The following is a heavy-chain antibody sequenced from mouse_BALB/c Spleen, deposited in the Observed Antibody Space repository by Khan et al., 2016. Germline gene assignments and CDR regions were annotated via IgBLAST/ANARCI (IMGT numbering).Heavy chain of an antibody. J-gene: IGHJ2*01. Sequence: QMQLEESGAELMKPGASVKISCKATGYTFSSYWIEWVKQRPGHGLEWIGEILPGSGSTNYNEKFRGKATFTADTSSNTAYMQLSSLTSEDSAVQYCARTDRRGYFDYWGQGTTLTVSS. CDR2: ILPGSGST. V-gene: IGHV1-9*01. CDR1: GYTFSSYW. CDR3: ARTDRRGYFDY.